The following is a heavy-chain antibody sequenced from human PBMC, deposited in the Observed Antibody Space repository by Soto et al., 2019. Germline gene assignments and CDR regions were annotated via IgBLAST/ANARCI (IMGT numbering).Heavy chain of an antibody. CDR2: IYYTGAT. J-gene: IGHJ6*02. V-gene: IGHV4-61*03. CDR1: GGSVSSGNYR. Sequence: SETLSLTCSVSGGSVSSGNYRWSWIRQPPGKGLEWIGQIYYTGATNYNPSLESRVTISVDTSKNHFTLRLISVTAADTAVYYCARETAQNVYYHYGMDVRGQGTTVPLAS. CDR3: ARETAQNVYYHYGMDV.